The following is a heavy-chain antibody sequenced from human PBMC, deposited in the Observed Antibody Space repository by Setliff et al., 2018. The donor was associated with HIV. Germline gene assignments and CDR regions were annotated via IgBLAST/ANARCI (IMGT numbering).Heavy chain of an antibody. V-gene: IGHV4-59*01. Sequence: SETLSLTCTVSGGSISTYYWNWIRQPPGKGLEWIGYINYSGSTNYNPSLKSQVTISLDTSKNQFSLNLRSVTAADTAVYYCARSPVRYCSSTTCSMFFDYWGQGTLVTVSS. J-gene: IGHJ4*02. CDR1: GGSISTYY. D-gene: IGHD2-2*01. CDR2: INYSGST. CDR3: ARSPVRYCSSTTCSMFFDY.